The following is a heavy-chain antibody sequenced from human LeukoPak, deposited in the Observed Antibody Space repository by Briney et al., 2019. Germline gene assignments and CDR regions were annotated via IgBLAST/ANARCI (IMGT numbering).Heavy chain of an antibody. V-gene: IGHV3-30*18. CDR3: AKSITMIVVVMSGGVAFDI. J-gene: IGHJ3*02. CDR1: GFTFSSYG. Sequence: GGSLRLFCAASGFTFSSYGMHWVRLAPGKGLEWVAVISYDGSNKYYADSVKGRFTISRDNSKNTLYLQMNSLRAEDTAVYYCAKSITMIVVVMSGGVAFDIWGQGTMVTVSS. CDR2: ISYDGSNK. D-gene: IGHD3-22*01.